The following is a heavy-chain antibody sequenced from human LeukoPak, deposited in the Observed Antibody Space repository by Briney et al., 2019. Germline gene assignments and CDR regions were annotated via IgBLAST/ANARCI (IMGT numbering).Heavy chain of an antibody. CDR3: ARAGLWFGELLDY. V-gene: IGHV3-7*05. Sequence: PRGSLRLSCAASGFTFSRDWMSWVRQAQGKGMEWEANIKKGGRENNYVDSVKGRLTISRDKVKKSMYMQMNRLRAEDTAVYYGARAGLWFGELLDYWGQGTLVTVSS. J-gene: IGHJ4*02. CDR2: IKKGGREN. CDR1: GFTFSRDW. D-gene: IGHD3-10*01.